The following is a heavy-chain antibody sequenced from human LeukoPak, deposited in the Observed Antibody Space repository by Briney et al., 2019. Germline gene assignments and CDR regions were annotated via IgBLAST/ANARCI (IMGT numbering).Heavy chain of an antibody. CDR2: IKPNSGGT. CDR1: GYTFTGYY. J-gene: IGHJ4*02. V-gene: IGHV1-2*02. Sequence: ASVKVSCKASGYTFTGYYMHWVRQAPGQGLEWMGWIKPNSGGTNYAQKFQGRVTMTRDTSISTAYMELSRLRSDDTAVYYCARAYYDFWAPLDYWGQGTLVTVSS. CDR3: ARAYYDFWAPLDY. D-gene: IGHD3-3*01.